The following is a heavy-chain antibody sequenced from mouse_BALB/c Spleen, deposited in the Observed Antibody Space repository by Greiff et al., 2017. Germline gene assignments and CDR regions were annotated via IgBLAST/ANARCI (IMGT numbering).Heavy chain of an antibody. Sequence: QVQLQQSGPELVRPGVSVKISCKGSGYTFTDYAMHWVKQSHAKSLEWIGVISTYYGNTNYNQKFKGKATMTVDKSSSTAYMELARLTSEDSAIYYCAMDYGKGDAMDYWGQGTSVTVSS. J-gene: IGHJ4*01. CDR2: ISTYYGNT. D-gene: IGHD2-1*01. CDR1: GYTFTDYA. CDR3: AMDYGKGDAMDY. V-gene: IGHV1-67*01.